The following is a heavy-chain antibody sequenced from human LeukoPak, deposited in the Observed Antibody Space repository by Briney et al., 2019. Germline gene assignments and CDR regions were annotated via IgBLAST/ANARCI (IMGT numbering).Heavy chain of an antibody. CDR1: GGSISSYY. J-gene: IGHJ4*02. CDR2: IYYSGST. Sequence: SETLSLTCTVSGGSISSYYWSWFRKPPGKGLGWIGYIYYSGSTNYNPSLKSRVTISVDTSKNQFSLKLSSVTAADTAVYYCARYSSGWYRPFDYWGQGTLVTVSS. CDR3: ARYSSGWYRPFDY. D-gene: IGHD6-19*01. V-gene: IGHV4-59*12.